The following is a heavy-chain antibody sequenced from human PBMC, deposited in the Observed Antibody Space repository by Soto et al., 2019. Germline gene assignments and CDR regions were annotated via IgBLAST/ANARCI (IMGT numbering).Heavy chain of an antibody. V-gene: IGHV1-3*01. D-gene: IGHD6-13*01. CDR3: ARGLRQLVPGGDY. CDR1: GYTFTSYA. J-gene: IGHJ4*02. Sequence: GASVKVSCKASGYTFTSYAMHWVRQAPGQRLEWMGWINAGNGNTKYSQKFQGRVTITRDTSASTAYMELSSLRSEDTAVYYCARGLRQLVPGGDYWGQGTLVTVSS. CDR2: INAGNGNT.